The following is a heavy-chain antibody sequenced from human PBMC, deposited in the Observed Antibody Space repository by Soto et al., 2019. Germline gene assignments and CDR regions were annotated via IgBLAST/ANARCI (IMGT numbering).Heavy chain of an antibody. D-gene: IGHD6-19*01. CDR1: GYSFTSYW. CDR2: IYPGDSDT. Sequence: EVQLVQSGAEVKKPGESLKISCKGSGYSFTSYWIGWVLQMPGKGLELMGIIYPGDSDTSYSPSFQGQVTISADKSISTAYLQWSSLKASDTAMYYCATPQTYSSGWYYFDYWGQGTLVTVSS. J-gene: IGHJ4*02. V-gene: IGHV5-51*01. CDR3: ATPQTYSSGWYYFDY.